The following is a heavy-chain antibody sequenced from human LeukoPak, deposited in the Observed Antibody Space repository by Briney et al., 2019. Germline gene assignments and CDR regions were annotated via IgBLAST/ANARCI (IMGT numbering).Heavy chain of an antibody. Sequence: SQTLSLTCTVSGGSISSGGYYWSWIRQPPGKGLEWIGYIYHSGSTYYNPSLKSRVTISVGRSKNQFSLKLSSVTAADTAVYYCARVVDSSSWYVDYWGQGTLVTVSS. CDR3: ARVVDSSSWYVDY. J-gene: IGHJ4*02. CDR1: GGSISSGGYY. D-gene: IGHD6-13*01. CDR2: IYHSGST. V-gene: IGHV4-30-2*01.